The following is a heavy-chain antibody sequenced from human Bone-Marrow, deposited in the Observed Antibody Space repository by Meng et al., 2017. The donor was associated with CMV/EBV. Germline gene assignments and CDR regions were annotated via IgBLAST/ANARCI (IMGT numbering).Heavy chain of an antibody. CDR2: IYVGGTI. D-gene: IGHD3-3*01. CDR1: GFSVGTNF. V-gene: IGHV3-53*01. J-gene: IGHJ6*02. Sequence: GGSLRLSCAASGFSVGTNFMTWVRQGPGKGLEWVSIIYVGGTIKYADSVKGRFTISRDNAKNTLYLQMNSLRAEDTAVYYCARDPSYGYYDFWSGYSGMDVWGQGTTVTVSS. CDR3: ARDPSYGYYDFWSGYSGMDV.